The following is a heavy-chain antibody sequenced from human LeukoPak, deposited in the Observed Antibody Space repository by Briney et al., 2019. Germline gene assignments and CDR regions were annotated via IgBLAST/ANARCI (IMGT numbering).Heavy chain of an antibody. D-gene: IGHD4-17*01. Sequence: GGSLRLSCAASGFTFSQHFMTWIRQAPGKGLEWVSSISSSTSYIYYADSVKGRFTISKDNAKNSLYLQMNSLRAEDTAVYYCARAGGSTVSHSDYWGQGTLVTVSS. V-gene: IGHV3-21*01. CDR1: GFTFSQHF. J-gene: IGHJ4*02. CDR2: ISSSTSYI. CDR3: ARAGGSTVSHSDY.